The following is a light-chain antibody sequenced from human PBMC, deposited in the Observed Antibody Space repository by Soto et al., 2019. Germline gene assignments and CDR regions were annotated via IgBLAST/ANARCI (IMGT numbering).Light chain of an antibody. CDR2: GAS. Sequence: IVMTQSPATLSVSPGERATVSCRASQSVSSSYLAWYQQKPGQAPRLLIYGASSRATGIPDRFSGSGSGTDFTLTSSRLEPEDFAVYYCQQYGSSPRTFGQGTKVDIK. CDR1: QSVSSSY. J-gene: IGKJ1*01. CDR3: QQYGSSPRT. V-gene: IGKV3-20*01.